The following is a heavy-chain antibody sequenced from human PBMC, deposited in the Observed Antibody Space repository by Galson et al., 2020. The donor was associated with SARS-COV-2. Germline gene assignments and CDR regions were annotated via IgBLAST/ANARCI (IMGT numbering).Heavy chain of an antibody. Sequence: ASVKVSCKASGYTFTRHAINWVRQAPGQGLEWMGWIDIKTGKPTYAQNFTGRCVFSLDTSVSTAYLQISTLRADDTAVYYCARDSQLGYSGGWRFDPWGQGTLVIVSS. V-gene: IGHV7-4-1*02. D-gene: IGHD6-19*01. CDR3: ARDSQLGYSGGWRFDP. CDR1: GYTFTRHA. CDR2: IDIKTGKP. J-gene: IGHJ5*02.